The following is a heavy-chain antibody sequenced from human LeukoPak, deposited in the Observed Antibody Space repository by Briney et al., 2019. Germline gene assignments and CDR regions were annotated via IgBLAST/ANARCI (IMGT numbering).Heavy chain of an antibody. J-gene: IGHJ4*02. CDR3: ARARTHHPLWFGESSSGYFDY. CDR2: ISGSGGST. Sequence: GGSLRLSCAASGFTFSSYAMSWVRQAPGKGLEWVSAISGSGGSTYYADSVKGRFTISRDNSKNTLYLQMNSLRAEDTAVYYCARARTHHPLWFGESSSGYFDYWGQGTLVTVSS. CDR1: GFTFSSYA. V-gene: IGHV3-23*01. D-gene: IGHD3-10*01.